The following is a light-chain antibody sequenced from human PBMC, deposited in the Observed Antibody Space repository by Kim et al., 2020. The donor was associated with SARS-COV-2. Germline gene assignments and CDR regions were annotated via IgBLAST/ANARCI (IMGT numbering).Light chain of an antibody. V-gene: IGLV2-23*01. Sequence: QSALTQPASVSGSPGQSITISCTGTSSDVGSYNLVSWYQQHPGKAPKLMIYEGTKRPSGVSNRFSGSKSGNTASLTISGLQAEDEADYYCCSYANREGYVFGTGTKVTVL. CDR1: SSDVGSYNL. CDR2: EGT. CDR3: CSYANREGYV. J-gene: IGLJ1*01.